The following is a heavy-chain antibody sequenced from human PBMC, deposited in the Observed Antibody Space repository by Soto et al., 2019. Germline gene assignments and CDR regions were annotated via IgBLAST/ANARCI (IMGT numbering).Heavy chain of an antibody. D-gene: IGHD6-19*01. J-gene: IGHJ6*02. CDR1: GFTFSNYV. Sequence: QVQLVESGGGVVQPGRSLRLSCAASGFTFSNYVMHWVRQAPGKGLEWVAVISYDGSNKYYADSVKGRFTISRDNSKNNLYLQMSSLRPEDTAIYYCAKRIAVAGIYYYGMDLWGQGTTVNVSS. CDR3: AKRIAVAGIYYYGMDL. V-gene: IGHV3-30*18. CDR2: ISYDGSNK.